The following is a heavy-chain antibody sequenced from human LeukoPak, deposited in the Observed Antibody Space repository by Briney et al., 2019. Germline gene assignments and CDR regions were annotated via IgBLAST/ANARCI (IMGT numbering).Heavy chain of an antibody. CDR3: ARIYYFGDNNWRYFDN. CDR2: IDPDGSEK. CDR1: GFTFNSYW. V-gene: IGHV3-7*01. J-gene: IGHJ4*02. D-gene: IGHD3-10*01. Sequence: GGFLRLSCAAAGFTFNSYWMSWVRKAPGKGLEWVANIDPDGSEKQYGDTVKGRFTTSRDNAKNSLYLQMNSLRAEDTAIYYCARIYYFGDNNWRYFDNWGQGTLVTVSS.